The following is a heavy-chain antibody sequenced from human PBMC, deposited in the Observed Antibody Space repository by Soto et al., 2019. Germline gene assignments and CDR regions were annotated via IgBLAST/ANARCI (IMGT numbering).Heavy chain of an antibody. CDR1: GFTFSSYG. CDR2: IWYDGSNK. V-gene: IGHV3-33*01. J-gene: IGHJ4*02. D-gene: IGHD3-22*01. Sequence: PGGSLRLSCAASGFTFSSYGMHWVRQAPGKGLEWVAVIWYDGSNKYYADSVKGRFTISRDNSKNTLYLQMNSLRAEDTAVYYCARDFLLISGYLDYWGQGTLVTVSS. CDR3: ARDFLLISGYLDY.